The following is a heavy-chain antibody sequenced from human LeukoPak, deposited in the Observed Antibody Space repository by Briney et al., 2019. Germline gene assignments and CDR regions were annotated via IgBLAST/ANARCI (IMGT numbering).Heavy chain of an antibody. V-gene: IGHV3-21*04. CDR1: GFTFSSYT. CDR3: AKGTSSWHEFDS. Sequence: GGSLRLSCAASGFTFSSYTMKWVRQTPGKGLEWVSSISSSSSYIYQADSVKGRFTISRDNAKNSLYLQMNSLRAEDTAVYYCAKGTSSWHEFDSWGQGTLVTVSS. CDR2: ISSSSSYI. J-gene: IGHJ4*02. D-gene: IGHD6-13*01.